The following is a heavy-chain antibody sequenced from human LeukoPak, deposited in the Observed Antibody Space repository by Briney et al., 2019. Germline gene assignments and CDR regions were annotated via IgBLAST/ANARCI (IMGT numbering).Heavy chain of an antibody. CDR1: GYTFSGYY. CDR3: ATEVTD. V-gene: IGHV1-2*02. J-gene: IGHJ4*02. CDR2: INPNSGGT. Sequence: GASVKVSCKASGYTFSGYYMHWVRQAPGQGLEWMGWINPNSGGTKYAQKFQGRVTMTRDTSISTACMELSRLRSDDTAVYYCATEVTDWGQGTLVTVSS. D-gene: IGHD5-18*01.